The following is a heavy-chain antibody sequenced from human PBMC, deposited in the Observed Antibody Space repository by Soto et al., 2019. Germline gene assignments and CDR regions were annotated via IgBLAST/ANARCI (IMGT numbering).Heavy chain of an antibody. Sequence: GGSLRLSCAASGFTFSSYAMHWVRQAPGKGLEWVAVISYDGSNKYYADSVKGRFTISRDNSKNTLYLQMNSLRAEDTAVYYCARDLDTAMVYYYYYGMDVWGQGTTVTVSS. V-gene: IGHV3-30-3*01. D-gene: IGHD5-18*01. CDR2: ISYDGSNK. CDR1: GFTFSSYA. J-gene: IGHJ6*02. CDR3: ARDLDTAMVYYYYYGMDV.